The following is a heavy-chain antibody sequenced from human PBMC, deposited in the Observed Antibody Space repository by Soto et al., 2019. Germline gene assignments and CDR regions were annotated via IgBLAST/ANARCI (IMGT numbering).Heavy chain of an antibody. CDR1: GGSISSGDW. J-gene: IGHJ4*02. D-gene: IGHD4-17*01. CDR3: ARMGSPVTSGRLDS. CDR2: VYHSGST. V-gene: IGHV4-4*02. Sequence: QVQLQESGPGLVKPSGTLSLTCAVSGGSISSGDWWSWVRQPPGKGLEWIGEVYHSGSTNYSPSLQNRLTISIDQSNNQVSMRLTSVTAADTAVYYCARMGSPVTSGRLDSWGQGTLVTVSA.